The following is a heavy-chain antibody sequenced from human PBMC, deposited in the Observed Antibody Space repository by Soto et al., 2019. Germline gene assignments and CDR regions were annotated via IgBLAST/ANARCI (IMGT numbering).Heavy chain of an antibody. J-gene: IGHJ4*02. D-gene: IGHD5-12*01. CDR1: GGSISSYY. Sequence: SETLSLTCTVSGGSISSYYWSWIRQPPGKGLEWIGYIYYSGGTNYNPSLKSRVTISVDTSKNQFSLKLSSVTAADTAVYYCARDSGRDGYNFLNYWGQGTLVTVSS. CDR2: IYYSGGT. V-gene: IGHV4-59*01. CDR3: ARDSGRDGYNFLNY.